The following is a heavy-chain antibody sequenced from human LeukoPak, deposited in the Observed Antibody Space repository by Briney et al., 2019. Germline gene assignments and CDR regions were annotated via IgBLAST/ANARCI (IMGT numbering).Heavy chain of an antibody. CDR3: ARGSPYSSSWRSRGYYMDV. CDR2: IYYSGST. CDR1: GGSISSYY. D-gene: IGHD6-13*01. V-gene: IGHV4-59*01. J-gene: IGHJ6*03. Sequence: SETLSLTCTVSGGSISSYYWSWIRQPPGKGLEWIGYIYYSGSTNYNPSLKSRVTISVDTSKNQFSLKLSSVTAADTAVYYCARGSPYSSSWRSRGYYMDVWGKGTTVTISS.